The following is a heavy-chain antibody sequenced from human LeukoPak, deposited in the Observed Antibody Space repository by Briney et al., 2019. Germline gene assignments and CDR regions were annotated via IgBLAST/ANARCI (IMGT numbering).Heavy chain of an antibody. D-gene: IGHD3-22*01. CDR2: ISSSGST. CDR1: GDSISSGDYY. V-gene: IGHV4-61*02. J-gene: IGHJ3*02. Sequence: PSQTLSLTCTVSGDSISSGDYYWSWIRQPAGRGLEWIGRISSSGSTNYNPSLKSRVTISVDTSKNQFSLKLSSVTAADTAVYFCARGPYSYDSSGAFDIWGQGTMVTVSS. CDR3: ARGPYSYDSSGAFDI.